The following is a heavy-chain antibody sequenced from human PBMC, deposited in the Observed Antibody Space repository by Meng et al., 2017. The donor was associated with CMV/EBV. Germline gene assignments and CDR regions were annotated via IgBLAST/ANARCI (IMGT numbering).Heavy chain of an antibody. Sequence: SETLSLTCTVSGGSISSSSYYWGWIRQPPGKGLEWIGSIYYSGSTYYNPSLKSRVTISVDTSKNQFSLKLSSVTAADTAVYYCASQYYDFWSGYLPPGLYGMDVWGQGTTVTSP. J-gene: IGHJ6*02. CDR3: ASQYYDFWSGYLPPGLYGMDV. CDR1: GGSISSSSYY. V-gene: IGHV4-39*01. D-gene: IGHD3-3*01. CDR2: IYYSGST.